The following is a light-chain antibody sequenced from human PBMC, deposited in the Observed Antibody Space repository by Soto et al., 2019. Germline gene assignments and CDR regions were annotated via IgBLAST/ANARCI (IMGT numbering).Light chain of an antibody. J-gene: IGKJ1*01. CDR1: QSVSSN. CDR3: QQYNNWPPWT. Sequence: EIVMTQTPATLSVSPGERATLSCRASQSVSSNLAWYQQKPGQAPRIIIYGASTRATGIPARFSGSGSGTEFNITISSLQSEDLAVYYCQQYNNWPPWTFGQGTKVEIK. CDR2: GAS. V-gene: IGKV3-15*01.